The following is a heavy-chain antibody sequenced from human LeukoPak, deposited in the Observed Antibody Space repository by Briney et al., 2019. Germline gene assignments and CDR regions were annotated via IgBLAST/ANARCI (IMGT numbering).Heavy chain of an antibody. CDR2: IIPTFGTA. J-gene: IGHJ4*02. CDR1: GGTFSSYA. CDR3: ARELADDYYDSSGYFSLGY. Sequence: ASVKVSCKASGGTFSSYAISWVRQAPGQGLEWMGGIIPTFGTANYAQKFQGRVTITRDTSASTAYMELSSLRSEDTAVYYCARELADDYYDSSGYFSLGYWGQGTLVTVSS. D-gene: IGHD3-22*01. V-gene: IGHV1-69*05.